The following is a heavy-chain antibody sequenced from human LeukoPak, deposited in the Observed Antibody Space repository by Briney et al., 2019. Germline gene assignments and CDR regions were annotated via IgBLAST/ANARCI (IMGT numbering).Heavy chain of an antibody. J-gene: IGHJ1*01. CDR2: ISYDGSNK. CDR1: GFTFSMYG. Sequence: GGSLRLSCVASGFTFSMYGMHWVRQAPGKGLDWVAIISYDGSNKYHAESAKGRFTISRDNSKNTLYLQMDSLRAEDTAVYYCAKSADVGSGSYYNLLQYWGQGTLVTVSS. CDR3: AKSADVGSGSYYNLLQY. V-gene: IGHV3-30*18. D-gene: IGHD3-10*01.